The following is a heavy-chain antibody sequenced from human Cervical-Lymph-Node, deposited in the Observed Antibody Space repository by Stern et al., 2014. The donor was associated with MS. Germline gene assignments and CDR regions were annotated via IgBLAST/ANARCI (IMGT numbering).Heavy chain of an antibody. J-gene: IGHJ4*02. CDR2: IWSDGTNK. CDR3: ARGAREGRLYYFDY. Sequence: VQLVQSGGGVVQPGRSLRLSCTASGLTFSNFAMHWVRQAPGKGLEWVAVIWSDGTNKYYADSVKGRFTISRDNSKNPLYLQMNSLRAEDTAVYYCARGAREGRLYYFDYWGQGTLVTVSS. D-gene: IGHD1-26*01. V-gene: IGHV3-33*01. CDR1: GLTFSNFA.